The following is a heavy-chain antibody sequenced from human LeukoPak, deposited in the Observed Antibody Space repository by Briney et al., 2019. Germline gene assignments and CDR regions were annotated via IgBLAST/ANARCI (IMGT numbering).Heavy chain of an antibody. CDR1: GYIFTNYW. CDR3: AGPAHGSGYYSFEY. CDR2: IYPGDSDT. D-gene: IGHD3-22*01. V-gene: IGHV5-51*01. Sequence: GESLKISCKGSGYIFTNYWIGWVRQLPGKGLEWMGIIYPGDSDTRYSPSFEGQVTISVDKSISTAYLQWSSLKASDTAMYYCAGPAHGSGYYSFEYWGQGTLVTVSS. J-gene: IGHJ4*02.